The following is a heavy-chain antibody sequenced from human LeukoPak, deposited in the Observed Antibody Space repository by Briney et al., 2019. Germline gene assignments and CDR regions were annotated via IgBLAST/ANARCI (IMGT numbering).Heavy chain of an antibody. J-gene: IGHJ4*02. CDR1: GFTFSSYG. CDR3: AKDGRYYYDSSGYQFDY. CDR2: IRYGGSNK. V-gene: IGHV3-30*02. D-gene: IGHD3-22*01. Sequence: PGGSLRLSCAASGFTFSSYGMHWVRQAPGKGLEWVAFIRYGGSNKYYADSVKGRFTISRDNSKNTLYLQMNSLRAEDTAVYYCAKDGRYYYDSSGYQFDYWGQGTLVTVSS.